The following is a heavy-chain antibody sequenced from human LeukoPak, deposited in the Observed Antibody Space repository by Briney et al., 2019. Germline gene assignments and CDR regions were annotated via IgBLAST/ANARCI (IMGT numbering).Heavy chain of an antibody. D-gene: IGHD2-8*01. V-gene: IGHV1-2*02. CDR1: GYTFTGYY. CDR2: INPNSGGT. Sequence: GASVKVSCKASGYTFTGYYMHWMRQAPGQGLEWMGWINPNSGGTNYAQKFQGRVTMTRDTSISTAYMELSRLRSDDTAVYYCARDQNCTNGVCYTMVYYYYGMDVWGQGTTVTVSS. J-gene: IGHJ6*02. CDR3: ARDQNCTNGVCYTMVYYYYGMDV.